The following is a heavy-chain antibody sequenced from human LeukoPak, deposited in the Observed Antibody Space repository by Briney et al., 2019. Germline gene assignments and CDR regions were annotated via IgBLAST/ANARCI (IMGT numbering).Heavy chain of an antibody. Sequence: PSETLSLTCTVSGGSISSSGYYWGWIRRPPGKGLEWIGNVYYSGNTYLNPSLKSRVTISVDTSKNQFSLKLSSVTAADTAVYYCASGSAGLNKNWGQGTLVTVSS. CDR3: ASGSAGLNKN. D-gene: IGHD1-26*01. J-gene: IGHJ4*02. V-gene: IGHV4-39*07. CDR2: VYYSGNT. CDR1: GGSISSSGYY.